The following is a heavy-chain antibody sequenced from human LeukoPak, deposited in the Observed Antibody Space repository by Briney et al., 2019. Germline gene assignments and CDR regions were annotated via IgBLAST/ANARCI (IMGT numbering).Heavy chain of an antibody. CDR2: IIPIFGTA. Sequence: SVKVSCKASGGTFSSYAISWVRQAPGQGLEWMGGIIPIFGTANYAQKFQGRVTITTGESTSTAYMELSSLRSEDTAVYYCAGPSSYCSSTSCYDRIDYYYYMDVWGKGTTVTVSS. V-gene: IGHV1-69*05. J-gene: IGHJ6*03. CDR1: GGTFSSYA. D-gene: IGHD2-2*01. CDR3: AGPSSYCSSTSCYDRIDYYYYMDV.